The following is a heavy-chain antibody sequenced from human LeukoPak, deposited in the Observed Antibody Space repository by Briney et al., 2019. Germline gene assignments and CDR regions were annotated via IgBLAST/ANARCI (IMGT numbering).Heavy chain of an antibody. Sequence: PSETLSLTCTASGGSISSYYWSWIRQPPGKGLEWIGAIYYSGSTDYNPSLKGRVTISGDTSKNQFSLRLSSVTAADTAVYYSARLASGSYGPLTPFDYWGQGTLVTVSS. CDR2: IYYSGST. D-gene: IGHD1-26*01. J-gene: IGHJ4*02. CDR3: ARLASGSYGPLTPFDY. CDR1: GGSISSYY. V-gene: IGHV4-59*08.